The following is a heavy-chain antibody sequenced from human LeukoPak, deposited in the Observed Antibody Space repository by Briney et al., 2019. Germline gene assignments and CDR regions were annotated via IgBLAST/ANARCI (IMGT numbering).Heavy chain of an antibody. Sequence: GGSLRLSCAASGFTVSITYMSWVRQAPGEGLEWVSIIYSGGTIYYADSVKGRFAISRDSSKNTVYLQMNSLRAEDTAVYYCAREMGYYDSSGYYWGQGTLVTVSS. V-gene: IGHV3-66*01. CDR1: GFTVSITY. CDR2: IYSGGTI. CDR3: AREMGYYDSSGYY. D-gene: IGHD3-22*01. J-gene: IGHJ4*02.